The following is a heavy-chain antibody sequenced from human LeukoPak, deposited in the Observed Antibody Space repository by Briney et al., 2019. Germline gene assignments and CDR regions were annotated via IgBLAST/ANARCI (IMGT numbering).Heavy chain of an antibody. V-gene: IGHV1-24*01. CDR3: ATDGAGGSGSYSRGYYYYMDI. CDR2: FDPEDGET. D-gene: IGHD3-10*01. J-gene: IGHJ6*03. Sequence: ASVKVFCKVSGYTLTELSMHWVRQAPGKGLEWMGGFDPEDGETIYAQKFQGRVTMTEDTSTDTAYMELSSLRSEDTAVYYCATDGAGGSGSYSRGYYYYMDIWGKGTTVTVSS. CDR1: GYTLTELS.